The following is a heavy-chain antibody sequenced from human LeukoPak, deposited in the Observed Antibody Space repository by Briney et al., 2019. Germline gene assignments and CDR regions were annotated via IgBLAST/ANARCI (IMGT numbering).Heavy chain of an antibody. CDR2: IFYSGST. Sequence: SQTLSLTCTVSGGSISSGGYYWRWIRQHPGKGLEWIGYIFYSGSTYYNPSLKSRVTISVDTSKNHFSLKLTCVTAADTAVYYCARDPYGGNSLWGQGNLVIVSS. CDR3: ARDPYGGNSL. D-gene: IGHD4-23*01. J-gene: IGHJ4*02. CDR1: GGSISSGGYY. V-gene: IGHV4-31*03.